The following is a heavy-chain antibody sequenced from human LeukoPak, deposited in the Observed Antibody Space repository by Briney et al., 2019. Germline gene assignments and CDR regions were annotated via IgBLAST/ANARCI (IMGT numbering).Heavy chain of an antibody. J-gene: IGHJ4*02. CDR3: ARDTYSSSSVGYFDY. Sequence: ASVKVSCKASGHTFTSYGISWVRQAPGQGLEWMGWISAYNGNTNYAQKFQGRVTMTTDTSTSTAYMELRSLRSDDTAVYYCARDTYSSSSVGYFDYWGQGTLVTVSS. V-gene: IGHV1-18*01. CDR1: GHTFTSYG. D-gene: IGHD6-6*01. CDR2: ISAYNGNT.